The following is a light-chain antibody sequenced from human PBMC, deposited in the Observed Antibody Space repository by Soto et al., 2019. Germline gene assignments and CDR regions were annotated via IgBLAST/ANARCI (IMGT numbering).Light chain of an antibody. CDR2: EVT. V-gene: IGLV2-14*01. J-gene: IGLJ7*01. Sequence: QSALTQPPSASGSPGQSVTISCTGTSSDVGGYNYVSWYQQHPGKAPKLIIYEVTNRPSGVSDRLSGSKSGNTASLTISGLQAEDEADYYCSSYTSSSTYVFGVGTQLTVL. CDR1: SSDVGGYNY. CDR3: SSYTSSSTYV.